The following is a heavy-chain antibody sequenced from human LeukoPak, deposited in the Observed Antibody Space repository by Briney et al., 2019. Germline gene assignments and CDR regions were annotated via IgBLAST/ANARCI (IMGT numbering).Heavy chain of an antibody. Sequence: ASVKVSCKASGGTFSSYAISWVRQAPGQGLEWMGRIIPILGIANYAQKFQGRVTITADKSTSTAYMELSNLRSEDTAVYYCARESIAVAGTIPKYYFDYWGQGTLVTVSS. J-gene: IGHJ4*02. CDR2: IIPILGIA. V-gene: IGHV1-69*04. CDR3: ARESIAVAGTIPKYYFDY. CDR1: GGTFSSYA. D-gene: IGHD6-19*01.